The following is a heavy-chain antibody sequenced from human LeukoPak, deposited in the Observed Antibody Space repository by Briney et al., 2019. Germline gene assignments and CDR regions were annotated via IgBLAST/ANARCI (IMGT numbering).Heavy chain of an antibody. V-gene: IGHV3-73*01. J-gene: IGHJ4*02. Sequence: GGSLRLSCAASGFTFSGSAMPWVRQASGKGLEWVGRIRSKANSYATAYAAPVKGRFTISRDDSKNTAYLQMNSLKTEDTAVYYCTSPPGLAEGYYWGQGTLVTVSS. CDR2: IRSKANSYAT. D-gene: IGHD1-1*01. CDR1: GFTFSGSA. CDR3: TSPPGLAEGYY.